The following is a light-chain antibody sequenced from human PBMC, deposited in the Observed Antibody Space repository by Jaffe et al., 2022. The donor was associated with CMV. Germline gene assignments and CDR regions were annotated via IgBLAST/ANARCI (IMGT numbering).Light chain of an antibody. CDR1: QSVSSKY. J-gene: IGKJ2*01. Sequence: EIVLTQSPGTLSLSPGERATLSCRASQSVSSKYLAWYQQKPGQAPRLLIYGASSRATGIPDRFSGSGSGTDFTLTISRLEPEDFAVYSCLQYGSPYTFGQGTKLEIK. CDR2: GAS. CDR3: LQYGSPYT. V-gene: IGKV3-20*01.